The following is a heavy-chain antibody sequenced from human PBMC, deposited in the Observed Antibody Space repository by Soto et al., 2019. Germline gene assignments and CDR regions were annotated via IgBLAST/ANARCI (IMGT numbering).Heavy chain of an antibody. V-gene: IGHV1-18*01. CDR1: GYTFTSYG. CDR2: ISAYNGNT. D-gene: IGHD6-13*01. Sequence: ASVKVSCKASGYTFTSYGISWVRQAPGQGLEWMGWISAYNGNTNYEQKLQGRVSMTTDTSTSTAYMERRSLRSYDTAVYYCAVGYSSSWSDAFDIWGQGTMVTVSS. CDR3: AVGYSSSWSDAFDI. J-gene: IGHJ3*02.